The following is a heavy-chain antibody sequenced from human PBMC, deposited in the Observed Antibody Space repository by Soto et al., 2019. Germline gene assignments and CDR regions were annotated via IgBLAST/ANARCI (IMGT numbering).Heavy chain of an antibody. J-gene: IGHJ6*02. D-gene: IGHD2-2*01. V-gene: IGHV1-46*01. CDR2: INPSGGST. CDR3: AREYCSSTSCSDTYYYYYGMDV. Sequence: ASVKVSCKASGYTFTSYYMHWVRQAPGQGLEWMGIINPSGGSTSYAQKFQGRVTMTRDTSTSTVYMELSSLRSEDTAVYYCAREYCSSTSCSDTYYYYYGMDVWGQGTTVTVSS. CDR1: GYTFTSYY.